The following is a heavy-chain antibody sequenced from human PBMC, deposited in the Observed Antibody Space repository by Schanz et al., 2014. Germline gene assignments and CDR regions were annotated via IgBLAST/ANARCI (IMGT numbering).Heavy chain of an antibody. V-gene: IGHV1-46*01. Sequence: QVQLVQSGAEVKKPGASVKVSCKASGYTFSDYYIHWVRQAPGQGLEWMGMINPSGGSTTYAQKFQGRVTMTRDTSTSTVYMELSSLRSEDTAVYYCARAKRFGDMDVWGQGTTVTVSS. D-gene: IGHD3-10*01. CDR1: GYTFSDYY. J-gene: IGHJ6*02. CDR2: INPSGGST. CDR3: ARAKRFGDMDV.